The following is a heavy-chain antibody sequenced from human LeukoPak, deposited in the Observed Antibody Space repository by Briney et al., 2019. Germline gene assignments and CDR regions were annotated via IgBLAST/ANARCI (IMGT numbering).Heavy chain of an antibody. V-gene: IGHV3-74*01. Sequence: GGSLRLSCAASGFTFTNHWMHWVRQAPGKGLVWVSRIRPDGRETNHADSVEGRFTISRDNSRNTLYLQMNSLRAEDTAVYYCAAWGFDSSGNYYDYWGQGTLVTVSS. CDR3: AAWGFDSSGNYYDY. CDR1: GFTFTNHW. J-gene: IGHJ4*02. CDR2: IRPDGRET. D-gene: IGHD3-22*01.